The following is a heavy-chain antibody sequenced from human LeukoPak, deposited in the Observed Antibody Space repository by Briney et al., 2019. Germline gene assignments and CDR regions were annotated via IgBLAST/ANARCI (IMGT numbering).Heavy chain of an antibody. J-gene: IGHJ5*02. CDR2: IYYTGST. D-gene: IGHD4-23*01. CDR1: DDSITMYY. V-gene: IGHV4-59*01. CDR3: ARGRTGYGGTDH. Sequence: SETLSLTCSVSDDSITMYYWSWLRQPPGKGLEWIGYIYYTGSTSYNPSLKSRVTISIDTSKNQFSLKLSSVTAADTAVYYCARGRTGYGGTDHWGQGTLVTVSS.